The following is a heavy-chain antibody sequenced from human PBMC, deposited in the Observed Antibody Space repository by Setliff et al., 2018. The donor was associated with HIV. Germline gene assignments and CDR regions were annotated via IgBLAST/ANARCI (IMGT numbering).Heavy chain of an antibody. CDR3: ARGAWYTSGWYSCRYMNV. D-gene: IGHD6-19*01. CDR2: MNPNSGNT. J-gene: IGHJ6*03. V-gene: IGHV1-8*02. CDR1: GYTFTSYD. Sequence: GASVKVSCKASGYTFTSYDINWVRRATGQGLEWMGWMNPNSGNTGYAQKFQGRVTMTSNTSISTAYMELSSLRSEDTAVYYCARGAWYTSGWYSCRYMNVWGKGTTVTVSS.